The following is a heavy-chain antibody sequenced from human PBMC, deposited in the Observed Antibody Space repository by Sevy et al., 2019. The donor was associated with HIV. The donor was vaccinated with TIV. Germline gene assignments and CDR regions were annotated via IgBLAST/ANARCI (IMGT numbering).Heavy chain of an antibody. CDR1: GGSFSGYY. CDR2: IIPSGIT. CDR3: ARGQWEHPY. D-gene: IGHD1-26*01. V-gene: IGHV4-34*01. Sequence: SETLSLTCAVYGGSFSGYYWSWIRQPPGKGLEWIGEIIPSGITNYNPSLKSPVTISIDTPKNQFPLKVKSVTAADPAIYYCARGQWEHPYWGQGTQVTVSS. J-gene: IGHJ4*02.